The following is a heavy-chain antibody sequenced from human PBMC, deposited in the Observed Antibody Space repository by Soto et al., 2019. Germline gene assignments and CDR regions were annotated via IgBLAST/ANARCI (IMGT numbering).Heavy chain of an antibody. J-gene: IGHJ4*02. CDR3: ALGCCVTPTCYNDYW. CDR1: GYTFINYY. V-gene: IGHV1-46*01. Sequence: QVQLVQSGAEVKKPGTSVKLSCKASGYTFINYYVHWVRQLPVQGLEWLGMINPSGGSTEYAQSFDASISTTSIPVRCRVYMAGTRLRYKVSGLYHCALGCCVTPTCYNDYWWGQGTLLTVS. CDR2: INPSGGST. D-gene: IGHD2-2*02.